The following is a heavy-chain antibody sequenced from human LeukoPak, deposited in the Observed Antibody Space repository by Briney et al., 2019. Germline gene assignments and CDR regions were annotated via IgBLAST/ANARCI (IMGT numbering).Heavy chain of an antibody. D-gene: IGHD3-16*02. V-gene: IGHV4-59*12. J-gene: IGHJ4*02. CDR2: IYYSGSN. CDR3: ARGGDYVWGSYPPDGYYFDY. CDR1: GCSISSYY. Sequence: PSETLSLTCTVSGCSISSYYWSWLRRPPGKGLEWIGYIYYSGSNNYNPSLKSRVTISVDTSKNQFSLKLSSVTAADTAVYYCARGGDYVWGSYPPDGYYFDYWGQGTLVTVSS.